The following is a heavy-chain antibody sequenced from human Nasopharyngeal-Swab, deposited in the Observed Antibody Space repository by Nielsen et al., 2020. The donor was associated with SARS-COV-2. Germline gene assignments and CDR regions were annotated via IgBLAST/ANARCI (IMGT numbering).Heavy chain of an antibody. CDR1: GGSFSGYY. V-gene: IGHV4-34*01. J-gene: IGHJ6*02. CDR3: ARGGSSSWYGYYYYGMDV. D-gene: IGHD6-13*01. Sequence: GSLRLSCAVYGGSFSGYYWSWIRQPPGKGLEWIGEINHSGSTNYNPSLKSRVTISVDTSKNQFSLKLSSVTAADTAVYYCARGGSSSWYGYYYYGMDVWGQETTVTVSS. CDR2: INHSGST.